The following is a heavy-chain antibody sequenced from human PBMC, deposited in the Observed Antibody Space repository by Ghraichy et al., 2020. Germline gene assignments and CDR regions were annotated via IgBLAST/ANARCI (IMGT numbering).Heavy chain of an antibody. CDR3: ARIREWLFAGMDV. Sequence: GESLNISCAASGFTFSSYSMNWVRQAPGKGLEWVSSISSSSSYIYYADSVKGRFTISRDNAKNSLYLQMNSLRAEDTAVYYCARIREWLFAGMDVWGQGTTVTVSS. CDR1: GFTFSSYS. D-gene: IGHD3-3*01. J-gene: IGHJ6*02. V-gene: IGHV3-21*01. CDR2: ISSSSSYI.